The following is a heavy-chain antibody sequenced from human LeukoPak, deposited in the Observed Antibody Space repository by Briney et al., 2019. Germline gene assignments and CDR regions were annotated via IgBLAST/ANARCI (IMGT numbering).Heavy chain of an antibody. D-gene: IGHD3-9*01. CDR3: ARDLDDMTPEHPGYGMDV. J-gene: IGHJ6*02. Sequence: ASVKVSCKSSGYTFTGYYMHWVRQAPGQGLEWMGWINPNSGGTNYAQKFQGRVTMTRDTSISTAYMELSRLRSDDTAVYYCARDLDDMTPEHPGYGMDVWGQGTTVTVSS. CDR2: INPNSGGT. V-gene: IGHV1-2*02. CDR1: GYTFTGYY.